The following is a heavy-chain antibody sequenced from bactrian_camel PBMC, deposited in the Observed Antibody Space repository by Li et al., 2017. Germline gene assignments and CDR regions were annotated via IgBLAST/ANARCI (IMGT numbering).Heavy chain of an antibody. D-gene: IGHD3*01. CDR1: GITFVTLC. Sequence: VQLVESGGGSVQAGGSLTLSCVASGITFVTLCMAWFRQAPGKEREGVAAVGSDGTTNYVDSVKGRFTISRDNAKNTLYLQMDSLKPEDTAMYYCAAGDSTKTRGVLWEYAYDYWGQGTQVTVS. CDR2: VGSDGTT. J-gene: IGHJ4*01. V-gene: IGHV3S55*01. CDR3: AAGDSTKTRGVLWEYAYDY.